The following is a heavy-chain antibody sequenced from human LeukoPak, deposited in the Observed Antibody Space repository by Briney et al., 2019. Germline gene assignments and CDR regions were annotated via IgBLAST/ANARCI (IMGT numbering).Heavy chain of an antibody. D-gene: IGHD5-24*01. J-gene: IGHJ4*02. Sequence: GGSLRLSRAASGFTFSSYWMSWVRQAPGKGLEWVANIKQDGSEKYYVDSVKGRFTISRDNAKNSLYLQMNSLRAEDTAVYYCARDGDRVATTYFDYWGQGTLVTVSS. CDR1: GFTFSSYW. CDR2: IKQDGSEK. V-gene: IGHV3-7*01. CDR3: ARDGDRVATTYFDY.